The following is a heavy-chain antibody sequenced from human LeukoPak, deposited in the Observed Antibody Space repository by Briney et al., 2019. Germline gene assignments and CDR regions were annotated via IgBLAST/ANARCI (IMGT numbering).Heavy chain of an antibody. CDR3: ARLRSSGWFDTWYSSGSTFDY. CDR1: GGSISSYY. CDR2: IYYSGGT. J-gene: IGHJ4*02. Sequence: PSETLSLTCTVSGGSISSYYWSWIRQPPGKGLECSGYIYYSGGTNYNPSLKSRVTISLDTSKNQFPLKLSSVTAADTAVYYCARLRSSGWFDTWYSSGSTFDYWGQGTLVTVSS. V-gene: IGHV4-59*01. D-gene: IGHD6-19*01.